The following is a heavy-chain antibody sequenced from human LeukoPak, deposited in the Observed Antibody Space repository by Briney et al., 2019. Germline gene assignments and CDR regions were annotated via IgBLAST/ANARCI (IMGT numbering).Heavy chain of an antibody. D-gene: IGHD6-19*01. V-gene: IGHV4-59*01. CDR2: ISDSGNT. CDR1: GGSIRSNY. Sequence: SETLSLTCTVSGGSIRSNYWSWIQQPPGKGLEWIGCISDSGNTNYIPSLKSRVSISVDSSKNQLSLRLSSVTAADTAVYYCARLRVAGDLDNWGQGTLVTVSS. J-gene: IGHJ4*02. CDR3: ARLRVAGDLDN.